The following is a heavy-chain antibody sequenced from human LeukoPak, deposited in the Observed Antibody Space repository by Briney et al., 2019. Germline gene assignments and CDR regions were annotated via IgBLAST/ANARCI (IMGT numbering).Heavy chain of an antibody. CDR3: ARVPHAMVRGVITEFYFDY. Sequence: GGSLRLSCAASGLTFSSYSMNWVRQAPGKALEGVSSISSSSNYIYYADSVKGRFTISRDNAKNSLYLQMNSLRAEDTAVYYCARVPHAMVRGVITEFYFDYWGQGTLVTVSS. D-gene: IGHD3-10*01. J-gene: IGHJ4*02. CDR1: GLTFSSYS. V-gene: IGHV3-21*01. CDR2: ISSSSNYI.